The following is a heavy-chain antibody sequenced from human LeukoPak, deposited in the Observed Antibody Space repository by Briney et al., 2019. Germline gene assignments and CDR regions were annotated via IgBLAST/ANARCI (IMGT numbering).Heavy chain of an antibody. CDR1: GDSISSGDYY. Sequence: SQTLSLTCTVSGDSISSGDYYWTWIRQHPGKGLEWIAYMFYRGSSHFNPSLRSRVTTSGDASKNQFSLNLTSVTAADTAVYFCAKGGGGYRGYASYYYYAMDVWGQGTTVTVSS. J-gene: IGHJ6*02. CDR3: AKGGGGYRGYASYYYYAMDV. D-gene: IGHD5-12*01. V-gene: IGHV4-31*03. CDR2: MFYRGSS.